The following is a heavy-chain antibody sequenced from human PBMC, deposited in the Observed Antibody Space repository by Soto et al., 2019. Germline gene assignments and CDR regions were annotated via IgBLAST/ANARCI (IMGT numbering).Heavy chain of an antibody. D-gene: IGHD6-6*01. Sequence: EVQLVESGGGLVKPGGSLRLSCAASGFTFSNAWMSWVRQAPGKGLEWVGRIKSKTDGGTTDYAAPVKGRFTISRDDSKNTLYLQMNSLRAEDTAVYYCAKHVEYTNHPFDYWGQGTLVTVSS. CDR1: GFTFSNAW. V-gene: IGHV3-15*01. CDR3: AKHVEYTNHPFDY. CDR2: IKSKTDGGTT. J-gene: IGHJ4*02.